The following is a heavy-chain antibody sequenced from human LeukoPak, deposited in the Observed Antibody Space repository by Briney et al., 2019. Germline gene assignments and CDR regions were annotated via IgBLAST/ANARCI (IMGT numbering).Heavy chain of an antibody. CDR1: GGSISSYY. Sequence: SETLSLTCAVSGGSISSYYWSWIRQPPGKGLEWIGYIYYSGSTNYNPSLKSRVTISVDTSKNQFSLKLSSVTAADTAVYYCAREGRAYYYGSGSFDYWGQGTLVTVSS. V-gene: IGHV4-59*01. J-gene: IGHJ4*02. CDR3: AREGRAYYYGSGSFDY. D-gene: IGHD3-10*01. CDR2: IYYSGST.